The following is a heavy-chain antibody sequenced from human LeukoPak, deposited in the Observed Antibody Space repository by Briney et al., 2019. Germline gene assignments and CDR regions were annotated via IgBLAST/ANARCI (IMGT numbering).Heavy chain of an antibody. CDR3: ARIKYQLLPYYYYYMDV. V-gene: IGHV4-4*07. CDR2: IYTSGST. Sequence: SDTLSLTCTVSGGSISSYYWSWLRQPAGKGLEWIGRIYTSGSTNYNPSLKSRVTMSVDTSKNQFSLKLSSVTAADTAVYYCARIKYQLLPYYYYYMDVWGKGTTVTVSS. CDR1: GGSISSYY. J-gene: IGHJ6*03. D-gene: IGHD2-2*01.